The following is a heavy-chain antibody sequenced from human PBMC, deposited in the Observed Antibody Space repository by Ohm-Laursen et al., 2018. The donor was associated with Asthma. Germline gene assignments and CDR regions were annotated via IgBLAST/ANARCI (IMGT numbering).Heavy chain of an antibody. CDR1: GFTFSSYA. Sequence: SLRLSCAASGFTFSSYAMHWVRQAPGKGLEWVAVISYDGSNKYYADSVKGRFTISRDNSKNTLYLQMNSLRAEDTAVYYCAREVRDYYDSSGFYGMDVWGQGTTVTVSS. CDR2: ISYDGSNK. V-gene: IGHV3-30-3*01. J-gene: IGHJ6*02. D-gene: IGHD3-22*01. CDR3: AREVRDYYDSSGFYGMDV.